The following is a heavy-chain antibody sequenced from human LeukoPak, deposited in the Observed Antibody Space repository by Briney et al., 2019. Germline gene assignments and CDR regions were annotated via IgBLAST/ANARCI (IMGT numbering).Heavy chain of an antibody. CDR2: IDPSGGGT. V-gene: IGHV1-46*01. J-gene: IGHJ6*02. D-gene: IGHD6-13*01. CDR3: ATWGSSSSPLPSMDV. CDR1: GYTFTSYY. Sequence: ASVKVSCKASGYTFTSYYMHWVRRAPGQGLEWMGLIDPSGGGTTYAQSFQGRVTMTRDTSASTVYMELSSLRSEDTAVYYCATWGSSSSPLPSMDVWGQGTTGTVSS.